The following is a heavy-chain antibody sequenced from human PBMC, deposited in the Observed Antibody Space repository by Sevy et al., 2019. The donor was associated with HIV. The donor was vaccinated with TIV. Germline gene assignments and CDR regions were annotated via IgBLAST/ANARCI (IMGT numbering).Heavy chain of an antibody. CDR3: ARPTPRIAASSAAFFDY. CDR1: GFTFSSFA. D-gene: IGHD6-13*01. CDR2: INGRGGST. Sequence: GGSLRLSCAASGFTFSSFAMSWVPQVPGKGLEWVSSINGRGGSTYYADSVKGRVTLSRDNSKNTLFLQMDSLRAEDTAIYYCARPTPRIAASSAAFFDYWGQGTLVTVSS. J-gene: IGHJ4*02. V-gene: IGHV3-23*01.